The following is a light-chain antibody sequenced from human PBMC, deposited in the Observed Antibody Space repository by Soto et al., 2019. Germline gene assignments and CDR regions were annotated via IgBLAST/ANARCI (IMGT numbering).Light chain of an antibody. V-gene: IGKV3-20*01. CDR3: QHYGSSLRT. CDR1: QYVWNNR. Sequence: EIVLTQSPGTLSVSPGERVTLSCRASQYVWNNRLAWYQHKPGQAPRLLIYGASSRAAGISEKFSGGGSGTDFDLTVASLEAEDIGVYYCQHYGSSLRTFDPGTRVEIK. J-gene: IGKJ1*01. CDR2: GAS.